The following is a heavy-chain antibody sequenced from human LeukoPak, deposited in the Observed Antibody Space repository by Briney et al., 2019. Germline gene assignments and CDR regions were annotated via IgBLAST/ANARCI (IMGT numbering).Heavy chain of an antibody. D-gene: IGHD3-22*01. CDR2: INHSGST. Sequence: SETLSLTCAVYGGSFSGYYWSWIRQPPGKGLEWIGEINHSGSTNYNPSLKSRVTISVDTSKNQFSLKLSSVTAADTAVYYCARDRYYYDSSARYFDYWGQGTLVIVSS. J-gene: IGHJ4*02. CDR3: ARDRYYYDSSARYFDY. V-gene: IGHV4-34*01. CDR1: GGSFSGYY.